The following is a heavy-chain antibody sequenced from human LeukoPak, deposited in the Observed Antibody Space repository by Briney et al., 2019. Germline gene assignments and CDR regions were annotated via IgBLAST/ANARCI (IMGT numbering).Heavy chain of an antibody. J-gene: IGHJ6*03. Sequence: SEALSLTCAVPGSSVSNGYFWGWIRQPPGKGLEWIGSINHSGTTYYNPSLKSRVTMSVDTSKNQLSLNVTSVTAADTAVYFCARVGGITIFGGASITPNYYMDVWGKGTTVIVSS. CDR1: GSSVSNGYF. CDR2: INHSGTT. V-gene: IGHV4-38-2*01. D-gene: IGHD3-3*01. CDR3: ARVGGITIFGGASITPNYYMDV.